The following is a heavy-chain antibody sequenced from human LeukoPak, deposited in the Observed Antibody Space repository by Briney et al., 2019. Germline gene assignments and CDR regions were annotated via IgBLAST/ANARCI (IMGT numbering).Heavy chain of an antibody. CDR2: INSDGRII. V-gene: IGHV3-74*01. CDR1: GFTFSNYW. Sequence: PGGSLRLSCAASGFTFSNYWMHWVRQVPGKGLVWVSHINSDGRIINYADSVKGRFTISRDNAKNTLYLQMNSLRAEDTAVYYRARDYSHAFDIWGQGTMVTVSS. CDR3: ARDYSHAFDI. J-gene: IGHJ3*02. D-gene: IGHD4-11*01.